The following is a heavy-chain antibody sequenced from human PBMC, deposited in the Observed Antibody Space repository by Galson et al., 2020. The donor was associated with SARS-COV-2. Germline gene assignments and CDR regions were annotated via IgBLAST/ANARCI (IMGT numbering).Heavy chain of an antibody. Sequence: ETSETLSLTCTVSGGSISSYYWSWIRQPAGKGLEWIGRIYTSGSTNYNPSLKSRVTMSVDTSKNQFSLKLSSVTAADTAVYYCARSKWMYGGNSEIDAFDIWGQGTMVTVSS. D-gene: IGHD2-21*02. CDR3: ARSKWMYGGNSEIDAFDI. V-gene: IGHV4-4*07. J-gene: IGHJ3*02. CDR2: IYTSGST. CDR1: GGSISSYY.